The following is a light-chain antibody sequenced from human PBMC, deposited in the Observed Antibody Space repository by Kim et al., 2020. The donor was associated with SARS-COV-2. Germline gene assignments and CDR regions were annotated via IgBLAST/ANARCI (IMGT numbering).Light chain of an antibody. CDR2: GKN. J-gene: IGLJ3*02. V-gene: IGLV3-19*01. CDR1: SLRSFY. CDR3: NSRDSSGNFWV. Sequence: SSELTQDPAVSVALGQTVRITCQGDSLRSFYPSWYQQKPGQAPELVIYGKNNRPLGIPDRFSGSTSGNTASLTITGAQAEDEADYYCNSRDSSGNFWVFGGGTKLTVL.